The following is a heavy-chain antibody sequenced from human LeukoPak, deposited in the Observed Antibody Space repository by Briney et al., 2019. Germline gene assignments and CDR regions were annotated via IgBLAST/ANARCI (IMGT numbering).Heavy chain of an antibody. J-gene: IGHJ6*02. Sequence: ASVKVSCKVSGYTLTELSMFWVRQAPGKRLEGRGSFDPEDGKTVYAQKFQGRVTMTEDTSTDTAYMGLSSLRSEDTAVYYCATGYLVTAGLMDVWGRGTTVTVSS. D-gene: IGHD6-13*01. CDR1: GYTLTELS. V-gene: IGHV1-24*01. CDR3: ATGYLVTAGLMDV. CDR2: FDPEDGKT.